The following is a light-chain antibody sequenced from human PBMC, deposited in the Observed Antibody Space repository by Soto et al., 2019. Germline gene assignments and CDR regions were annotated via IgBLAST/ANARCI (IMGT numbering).Light chain of an antibody. J-gene: IGLJ3*02. CDR1: SSDVGAYNH. Sequence: QSALTQPASVSGSPGQSITISCTGTSSDVGAYNHVSWYQQHPGKAPKLIIYEVSNRPSGVSNRFSGSKSGNTASLTISGLQAEDEADYYCTSYTSSSTLVFGGGTKLPVL. CDR3: TSYTSSSTLV. V-gene: IGLV2-14*01. CDR2: EVS.